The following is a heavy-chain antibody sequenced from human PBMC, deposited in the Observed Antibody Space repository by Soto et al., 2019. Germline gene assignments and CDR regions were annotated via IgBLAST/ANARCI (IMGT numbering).Heavy chain of an antibody. V-gene: IGHV3-23*01. CDR2: ISGSGGST. CDR1: GFTFSSYG. D-gene: IGHD6-13*01. CDR3: AKLGIAAAGGY. J-gene: IGHJ4*02. Sequence: GGSLRLSCAASGFTFSSYGMHWVRQAPGKGLEWVSAISGSGGSTYYADSVKGRFTISRDNSKNTLYLQMNSLRAEDTAVYYCAKLGIAAAGGYWGQGTLVTVSS.